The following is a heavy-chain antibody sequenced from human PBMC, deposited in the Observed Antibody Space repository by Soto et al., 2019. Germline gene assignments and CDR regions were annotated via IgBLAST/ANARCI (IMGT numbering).Heavy chain of an antibody. CDR1: GGSFSGYY. Sequence: SETLSLTCAVYGGSFSGYYWSWIRQPPGKGLEWIGEINHSGSTNYNPSPKSRVTISVDTTKNQFSLKLSSVTAADTAVYYCARGGYCSGGSCYKVDYWGQGTLVTVSS. J-gene: IGHJ4*02. CDR2: INHSGST. V-gene: IGHV4-34*01. D-gene: IGHD2-15*01. CDR3: ARGGYCSGGSCYKVDY.